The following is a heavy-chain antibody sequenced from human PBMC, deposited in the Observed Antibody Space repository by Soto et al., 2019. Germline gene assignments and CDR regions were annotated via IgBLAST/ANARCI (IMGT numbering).Heavy chain of an antibody. CDR2: INHSGST. CDR1: GGSLSGYY. V-gene: IGHV4-34*01. D-gene: IGHD5-12*01. J-gene: IGHJ6*02. Sequence: SETLSLTCAVYGGSLSGYYWSWIRQPPGKGLEWIGEINHSGSTNYNPSLKSRVTISVDTSKNQFSLKLSSVTAADTAVYYCGRGGGEYSGYEVLKVMAVGGQGTTVPVSS. CDR3: GRGGGEYSGYEVLKVMAV.